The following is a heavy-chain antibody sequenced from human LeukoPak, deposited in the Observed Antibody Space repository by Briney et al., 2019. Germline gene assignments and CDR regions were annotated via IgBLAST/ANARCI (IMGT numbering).Heavy chain of an antibody. J-gene: IGHJ4*02. D-gene: IGHD3-10*01. CDR3: ARGREIHGGSDTKLDDY. CDR1: GYSFTDYY. V-gene: IGHV1-2*02. CDR2: ISPRSGDT. Sequence: VASVKVSCKASGYSFTDYYMHWVRRAPGQGLEWMGWISPRSGDTSYAQKFQGRVTMTRDTSINTVDMDLSGLTSDDTAVFYCARGREIHGGSDTKLDDYWGQGTLVTVSS.